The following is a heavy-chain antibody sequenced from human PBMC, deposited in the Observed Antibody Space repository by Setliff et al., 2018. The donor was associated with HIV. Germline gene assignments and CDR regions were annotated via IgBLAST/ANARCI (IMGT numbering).Heavy chain of an antibody. CDR1: GGSISSSTYY. Sequence: SETLSLTCTVSGGSISSSTYYWGWIRQPPGKGLEWIGSIYYSGNTYYNPSLKSRVTISVDTSKNQFSLKLSSVTAADTAVYYCARDQRYCTNALCPEALDVWGKGTTVTVSS. CDR2: IYYSGNT. CDR3: ARDQRYCTNALCPEALDV. V-gene: IGHV4-39*07. D-gene: IGHD2-8*01. J-gene: IGHJ6*04.